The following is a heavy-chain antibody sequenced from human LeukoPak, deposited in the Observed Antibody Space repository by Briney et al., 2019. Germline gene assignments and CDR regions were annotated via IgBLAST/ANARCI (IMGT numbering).Heavy chain of an antibody. CDR3: ARGNYDFWSGYYDAFDI. V-gene: IGHV4-39*07. CDR2: LYYSGSA. Sequence: SETLSLTCTVSGGSISSSRYYWAWIRQSPGKGLEWIGSLYYSGSAYYNPSLKSRVTISVDTSKNQFSLKLSSVTAADTAVYYCARGNYDFWSGYYDAFDIWGQGTMVTVSS. J-gene: IGHJ3*02. CDR1: GGSISSSRYY. D-gene: IGHD3-3*01.